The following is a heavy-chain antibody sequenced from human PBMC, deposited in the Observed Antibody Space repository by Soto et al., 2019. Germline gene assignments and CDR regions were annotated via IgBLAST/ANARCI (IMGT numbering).Heavy chain of an antibody. CDR2: INPSGGDT. CDR1: GYIFTNYY. V-gene: IGHV1-46*03. J-gene: IGHJ4*02. D-gene: IGHD3-10*01. Sequence: ASVKVSCKASGYIFTNYYMHWVRQAPGQGLEGMGIINPSGGDTSYAQHFQGRVTMTRDTSTSKVYMELSSLRSEDTAVYYCARAIIRPYYFDYWGQGALVTVSS. CDR3: ARAIIRPYYFDY.